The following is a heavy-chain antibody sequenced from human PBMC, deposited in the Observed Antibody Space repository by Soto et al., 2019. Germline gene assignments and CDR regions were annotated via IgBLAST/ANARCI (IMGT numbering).Heavy chain of an antibody. D-gene: IGHD3-16*01. CDR3: ARESMITFGGPLNWFDP. Sequence: SVEVSCKXSGGTFSSYAISWVRQAPGQGLEWMGGIIPIFGTANYAQKFQGRVTITADKSTSTAYMELSSLRSEDTAVYYCARESMITFGGPLNWFDPWGQGTLVTVSS. J-gene: IGHJ5*02. V-gene: IGHV1-69*06. CDR1: GGTFSSYA. CDR2: IIPIFGTA.